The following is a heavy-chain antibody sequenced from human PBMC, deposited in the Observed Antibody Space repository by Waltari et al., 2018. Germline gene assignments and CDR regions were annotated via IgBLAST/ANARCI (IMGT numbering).Heavy chain of an antibody. CDR2: ISSSSTI. Sequence: ATGFTFSSYSMNWVRQAPGKGLEWVSYISSSSTINYADSVKGRFTICGDSFRNSLYLQMNSLRAEDAAVYYCARGMVGAAYFDCWGQGALVSVSS. CDR3: ARGMVGAAYFDC. V-gene: IGHV3-48*04. J-gene: IGHJ4*02. CDR1: GFTFSSYS. D-gene: IGHD1-26*01.